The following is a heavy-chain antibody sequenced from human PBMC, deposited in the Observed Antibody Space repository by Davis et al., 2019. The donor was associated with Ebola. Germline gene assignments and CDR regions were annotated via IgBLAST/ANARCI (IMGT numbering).Heavy chain of an antibody. D-gene: IGHD5-18*01. CDR1: GFTFSSYS. CDR2: ISSSSSYI. CDR3: AKGLQRYYYYGMDV. Sequence: GESLKISCAASGFTFSSYSMNWVRQAPGKGLEWVSYISSSSSYIYYADSVKGRFTISRDNAKNSLYLQMNSLRAEDTAVYYCAKGLQRYYYYGMDVWGQGTTVTVSS. V-gene: IGHV3-21*05. J-gene: IGHJ6*02.